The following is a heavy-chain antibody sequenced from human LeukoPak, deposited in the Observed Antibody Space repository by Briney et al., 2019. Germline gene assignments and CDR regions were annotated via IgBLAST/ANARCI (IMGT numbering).Heavy chain of an antibody. J-gene: IGHJ4*02. D-gene: IGHD5-18*01. CDR2: MNQDGSEK. CDR1: GFTFSSYW. CDR3: ARDPPGKSYVDN. V-gene: IGHV3-7*01. Sequence: GRSPRLSCAASGFTFSSYWMSWVRQAPGEGLEWVANMNQDGSEKYYVDSVKGRFTISRDNAKNSVYLQMNSLRVEDTAVYYCARDPPGKSYVDNWGQGTLVTVSS.